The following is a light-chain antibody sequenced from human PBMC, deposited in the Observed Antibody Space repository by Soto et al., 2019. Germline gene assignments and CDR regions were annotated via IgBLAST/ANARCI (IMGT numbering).Light chain of an antibody. Sequence: QSVLTQPSSASASLGSSVKLTCTLSSGHSSYIIAWHQQQPGKAPRYLMRLEGSGSYNKGSGVPDRFSGSSSGADRYLTISNLQFEDEADYYCETWDSNTPWVFGGGTKLTVL. CDR2: LEGSGSY. CDR3: ETWDSNTPWV. V-gene: IGLV4-60*02. J-gene: IGLJ3*02. CDR1: SGHSSYI.